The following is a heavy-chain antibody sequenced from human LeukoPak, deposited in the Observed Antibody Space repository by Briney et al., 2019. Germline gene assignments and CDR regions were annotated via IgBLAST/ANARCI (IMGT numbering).Heavy chain of an antibody. CDR2: INPNSGGT. J-gene: IGHJ6*02. Sequence: ASVTVSFKASGYTFTVYYMHWVRQAPGQGLEWMGWINPNSGGTNYAQKFQGWVTMTRDTSISTAYMELSRLRSDDTAVYYCARDGYEFWSGQDGYGMDVWGQGTTVTVSS. CDR3: ARDGYEFWSGQDGYGMDV. D-gene: IGHD3-3*01. V-gene: IGHV1-2*04. CDR1: GYTFTVYY.